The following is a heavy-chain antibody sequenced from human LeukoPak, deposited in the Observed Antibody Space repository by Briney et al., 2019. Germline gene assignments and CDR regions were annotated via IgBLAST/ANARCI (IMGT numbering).Heavy chain of an antibody. Sequence: SETLSLTCTVFGGSISSYYWSWIRQPPGKGLEWIGYIYYSGSTNYNPSLKSRVTISVDTSKNQFSLKLSSVTAADTAVYYCARLRNYCSGGSCSRGMDVWGQGTTVTVSS. D-gene: IGHD2-15*01. J-gene: IGHJ6*02. CDR2: IYYSGST. CDR3: ARLRNYCSGGSCSRGMDV. V-gene: IGHV4-59*01. CDR1: GGSISSYY.